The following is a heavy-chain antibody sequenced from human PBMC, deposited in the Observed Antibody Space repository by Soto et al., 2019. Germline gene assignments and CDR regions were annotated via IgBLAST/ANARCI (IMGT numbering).Heavy chain of an antibody. D-gene: IGHD2-8*01. CDR2: IYYSGST. Sequence: SETLSLTCTVSGGSISSYYWSWIRQPPGKGLEWIGYIYYSGSTNYNPSLKSRVTISVDTSKNQFSLKLSSVTAADTAVYYCARGGCTNGVCYTQANWFDPWGQGTLVTVSS. J-gene: IGHJ5*02. V-gene: IGHV4-59*01. CDR3: ARGGCTNGVCYTQANWFDP. CDR1: GGSISSYY.